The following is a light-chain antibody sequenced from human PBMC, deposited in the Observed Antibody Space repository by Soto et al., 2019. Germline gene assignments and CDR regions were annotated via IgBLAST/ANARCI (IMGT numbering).Light chain of an antibody. CDR2: AAS. V-gene: IGKV1-27*01. Sequence: DIQMTQSPSSLSASVGDRATITCRASQGISSSLAWYQQKPGNAPKLLIYAASTLQSGVPSRFSGSGSGTDFTLTISSLQPEDFAAYYCEKYDSVPWTFGPGTKVEIK. CDR1: QGISSS. CDR3: EKYDSVPWT. J-gene: IGKJ3*01.